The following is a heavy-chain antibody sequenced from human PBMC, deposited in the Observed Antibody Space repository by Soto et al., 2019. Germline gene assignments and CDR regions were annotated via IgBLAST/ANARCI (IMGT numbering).Heavy chain of an antibody. CDR1: GFTFTTYS. D-gene: IGHD3-10*01. CDR3: ARDAGSWGY. Sequence: EVQLVESGGGLVQPGGSLRLSCAASGFTFTTYSMNWVRQAPGKGLEWVSYISSSSSTTYYADSVKGRFTISRDNAKNSLYRQMNSLRHEDTAVYYCARDAGSWGYWCQGTLVTVSS. CDR2: ISSSSSTT. J-gene: IGHJ4*02. V-gene: IGHV3-48*02.